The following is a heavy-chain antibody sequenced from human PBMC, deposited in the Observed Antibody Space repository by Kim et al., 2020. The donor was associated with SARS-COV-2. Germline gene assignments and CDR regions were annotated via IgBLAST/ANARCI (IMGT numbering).Heavy chain of an antibody. CDR3: AKDFARYFDY. Sequence: GGSLRLSCAASGFTFSSYGMHWVRQAPGKGLEWVAVISYDGSNKYYADSVKGRFTISRDNSKNTLYLQMNSLRAEDTAVYYCAKDFARYFDYWGQGTLVTVSS. CDR1: GFTFSSYG. CDR2: ISYDGSNK. V-gene: IGHV3-30*18. J-gene: IGHJ4*02.